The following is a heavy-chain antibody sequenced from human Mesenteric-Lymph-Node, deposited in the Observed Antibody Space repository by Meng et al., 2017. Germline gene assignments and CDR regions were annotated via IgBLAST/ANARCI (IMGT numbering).Heavy chain of an antibody. CDR2: IYTSGST. J-gene: IGHJ5*02. CDR1: GGSISSGSYY. CDR3: ATSSRGYSSTDET. Sequence: LRLSCTVPGGSISSGSYYWSWIRQPAGKGLEWIGRIYTSGSTNYNPSLKSRVTITVNTSKNQYSLNLNSVTTADPAMYYCATSSRGYSSTDETWGQGTLVTVSS. V-gene: IGHV4-61*02. D-gene: IGHD5-18*01.